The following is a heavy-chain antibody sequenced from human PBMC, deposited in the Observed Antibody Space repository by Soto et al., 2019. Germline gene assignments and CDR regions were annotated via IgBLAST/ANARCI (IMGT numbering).Heavy chain of an antibody. J-gene: IGHJ4*02. D-gene: IGHD2-2*01. CDR3: ARDSPYCSTPRCPRAY. V-gene: IGHV3-21*01. Sequence: PGGALRVSWAASGGTLSRYGMNWCRQAPGKGLEWVSSISSSSSYIYYADSVKGRFTISRDNAKNSLYLQMNSLRAEDTAVYYCARDSPYCSTPRCPRAYWGQGTLVTVSS. CDR1: GGTLSRYG. CDR2: ISSSSSYI.